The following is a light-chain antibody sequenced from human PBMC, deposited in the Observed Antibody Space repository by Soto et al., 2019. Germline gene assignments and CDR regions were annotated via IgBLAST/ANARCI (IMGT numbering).Light chain of an antibody. Sequence: EIVLTQAPGTLCLSPGERATLSCRASQSVSSSYLAWYQQKPGQAPRLLIYGASTRATGIPARFSGSGSGTEFTLTSSSLQSADFAVYYCQQYNNGPLTFGGGTKVEIK. V-gene: IGKV3-15*01. J-gene: IGKJ4*01. CDR2: GAS. CDR1: QSVSSSY. CDR3: QQYNNGPLT.